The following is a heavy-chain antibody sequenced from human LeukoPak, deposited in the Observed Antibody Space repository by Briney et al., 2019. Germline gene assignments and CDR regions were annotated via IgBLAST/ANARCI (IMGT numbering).Heavy chain of an antibody. J-gene: IGHJ3*02. CDR1: GGSFSGYY. CDR2: INHSGST. Sequence: PSETLSLTCAVYGGSFSGYYWSWIRQPPGKGLEWIGEINHSGSTNYNPSLKSRVTISVDTSKNQFSLKLTSVTAADTAVYYCARYDNGPTRAFDIWALGTMVTVSS. CDR3: ARYDNGPTRAFDI. V-gene: IGHV4-34*01. D-gene: IGHD1-1*01.